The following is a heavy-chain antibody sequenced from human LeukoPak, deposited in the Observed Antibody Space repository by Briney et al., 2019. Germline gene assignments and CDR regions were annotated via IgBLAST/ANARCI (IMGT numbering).Heavy chain of an antibody. V-gene: IGHV4-61*02. CDR3: ARDYGDY. Sequence: SETLSLTCTVSGGSISSGSYYWSWLRQPAGKGLEWIGRIYTSGSTNYNPSLKSRVTISVDTSKNQFSLKLSSVTAADTAVYYCARDYGDYWGQGTLVTVSS. CDR2: IYTSGST. D-gene: IGHD4-17*01. CDR1: GGSISSGSYY. J-gene: IGHJ4*02.